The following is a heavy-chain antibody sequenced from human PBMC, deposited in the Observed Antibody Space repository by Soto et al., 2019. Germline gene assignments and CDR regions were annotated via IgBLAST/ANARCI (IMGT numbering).Heavy chain of an antibody. CDR1: GGSISSYY. CDR3: ARVGLRGDYYYYGMDV. CDR2: IYYSGST. J-gene: IGHJ6*02. Sequence: SETLSLTCTVSGGSISSYYWSWIRQPPGKGLEWIGYIYYSGSTNYNPSLKSRVTISVDTSKNQFSLKLSSVTAADTAVYYCARVGLRGDYYYYGMDVWGQGTTVTVS. V-gene: IGHV4-59*01. D-gene: IGHD4-17*01.